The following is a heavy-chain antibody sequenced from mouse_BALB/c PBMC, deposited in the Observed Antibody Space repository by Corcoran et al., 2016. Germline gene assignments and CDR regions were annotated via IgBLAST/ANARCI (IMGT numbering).Heavy chain of an antibody. CDR1: GYTFTSYD. CDR3: ARSGYGSPFAY. V-gene: IGHV1S56*01. Sequence: QVQLQQSGPELVTPGALVEISCTASGYTFTSYDINWVKPGPGQGHERIGCIYPGDGSTKYNEKFKGKATLTADKSSSTAYMQLSSLTSENSAVYFCARSGYGSPFAYWGQGTLVTVSA. CDR2: IYPGDGST. J-gene: IGHJ3*01. D-gene: IGHD1-1*01.